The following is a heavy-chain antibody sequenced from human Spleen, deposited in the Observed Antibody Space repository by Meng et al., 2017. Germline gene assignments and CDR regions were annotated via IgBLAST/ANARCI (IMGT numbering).Heavy chain of an antibody. V-gene: IGHV1-2*02. CDR2: INPNNGGT. CDR1: GYTFTDYY. J-gene: IGHJ4*02. Sequence: ASVKVSCKASGYTFTDYYMYWVRQAPGQGLELMGWINPNNGGTNSAQKFQGRVTMTADTSISTAYMGLSRLRSDDTAVYYCMRGRGAYWGQGTLVTVSS. CDR3: MRGRGAY. D-gene: IGHD3-10*01.